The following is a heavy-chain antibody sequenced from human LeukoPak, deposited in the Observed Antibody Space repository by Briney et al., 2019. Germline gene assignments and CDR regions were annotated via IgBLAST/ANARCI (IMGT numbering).Heavy chain of an antibody. CDR1: GYTFTSYY. CDR2: INPSGGST. Sequence: ASVKVSCKASGYTFTSYYMHWVRQAPGQRLEWMGIINPSGGSTSYAQKFQGRVTMTRDTSTSTVYMELSSLRSEDTAVYYCARDREYCTNGVCLYYYGMDVWGQGTTVTVSS. D-gene: IGHD2-8*01. CDR3: ARDREYCTNGVCLYYYGMDV. J-gene: IGHJ6*02. V-gene: IGHV1-46*01.